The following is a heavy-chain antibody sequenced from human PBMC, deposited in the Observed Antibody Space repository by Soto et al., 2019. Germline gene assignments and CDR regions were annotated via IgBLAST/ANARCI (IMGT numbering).Heavy chain of an antibody. CDR3: ARCRNDASSSCLFDY. V-gene: IGHV1-69*13. CDR2: IIPIFGTA. D-gene: IGHD6-13*01. J-gene: IGHJ4*02. Sequence: SVKVSCKASGGTFSSYAISWVRQAPGQGLEWMGGIIPIFGTANYAQKFQGRVTITADESTSTAYMELSSLRSEDTAVYYCARCRNDASSSCLFDYWGQGTLVTVSS. CDR1: GGTFSSYA.